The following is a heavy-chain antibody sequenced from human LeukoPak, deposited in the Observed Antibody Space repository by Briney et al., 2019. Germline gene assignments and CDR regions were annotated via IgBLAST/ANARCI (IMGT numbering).Heavy chain of an antibody. J-gene: IGHJ6*03. CDR3: ARAGSWPYYYYYYIDI. CDR2: IYYSGST. D-gene: IGHD5-24*01. CDR1: GGSISSSSYY. Sequence: SETLSLTCTVSGGSISSSSYYWGWIRQPPGKGLEWIGSIYYSGSTYYNPSLKSRVTISVDTSKNQFSLKLSSVTAADTAVYYCARAGSWPYYYYYYIDIWGKGTTVTVSS. V-gene: IGHV4-39*07.